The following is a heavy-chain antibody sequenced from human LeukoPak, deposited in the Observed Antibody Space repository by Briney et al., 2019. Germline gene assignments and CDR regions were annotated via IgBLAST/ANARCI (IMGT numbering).Heavy chain of an antibody. CDR2: NSWDSGSI. Sequence: GGSLRLSCAASGFTFDDYAMRWVRHAPGKGLEWVSGNSWDSGSIVYAASVKRRFTISRDNAKNSLYLQMNSLRAEDTALYYCAKDAEIAAAGHFHWFDPWGQGTLVTVSS. CDR3: AKDAEIAAAGHFHWFDP. V-gene: IGHV3-9*01. D-gene: IGHD6-13*01. CDR1: GFTFDDYA. J-gene: IGHJ5*02.